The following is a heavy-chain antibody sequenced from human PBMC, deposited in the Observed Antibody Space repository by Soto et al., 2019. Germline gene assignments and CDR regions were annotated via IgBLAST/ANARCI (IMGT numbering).Heavy chain of an antibody. J-gene: IGHJ6*02. V-gene: IGHV4-59*01. D-gene: IGHD3-10*01. CDR1: GGSISSYY. Sequence: ASETLSLTCTVSGGSISSYYWSWIRQPPGKGLEWIGYIYYSGSTNYNPSLKSRVTISVDTSKNQFSLKLSSVTAADTAAYYCARGPLWFGTYGMDVWGQGTTVTVSS. CDR3: ARGPLWFGTYGMDV. CDR2: IYYSGST.